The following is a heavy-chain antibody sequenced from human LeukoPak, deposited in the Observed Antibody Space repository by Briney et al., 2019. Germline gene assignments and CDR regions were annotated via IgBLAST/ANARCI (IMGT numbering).Heavy chain of an antibody. CDR2: MNPKSGNT. CDR3: ARVDGSLDY. J-gene: IGHJ4*02. Sequence: ASVKVSCKASGYTFTRYDINWVRQATGQGLEWMGWMNPKSGNTGHAQKFHGRVTITRDTSISTVYMELSSLRSEDTAVYFCARVDGSLDYWGQGTLVTVSS. V-gene: IGHV1-8*03. CDR1: GYTFTRYD. D-gene: IGHD2-15*01.